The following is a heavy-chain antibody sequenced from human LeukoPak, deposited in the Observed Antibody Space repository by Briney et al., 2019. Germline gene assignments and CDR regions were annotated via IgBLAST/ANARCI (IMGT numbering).Heavy chain of an antibody. J-gene: IGHJ4*02. CDR1: VGTFSNYA. D-gene: IGHD3-22*01. V-gene: IGHV1-69*05. Sequence: SVTVSCTTSVGTFSNYAIAWVRQAPGQGVEWMGGIVPILRTANYAQKFQGRLTITTDESTSTAYMDLNRLTSEDTAVYYCARDRYYDSRGNFYESGYWGQGTLVTVSS. CDR2: IVPILRTA. CDR3: ARDRYYDSRGNFYESGY.